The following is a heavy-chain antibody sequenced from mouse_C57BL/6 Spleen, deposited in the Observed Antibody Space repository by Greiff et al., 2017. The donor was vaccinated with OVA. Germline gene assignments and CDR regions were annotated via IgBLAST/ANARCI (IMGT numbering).Heavy chain of an antibody. V-gene: IGHV5-17*01. J-gene: IGHJ4*01. CDR3: ARQDYYGSLDY. CDR2: ISSGSSTI. Sequence: EVMLVESGGGLVKPGGSLKLSCAASGFTFSDYGMHWVRQAPEKGLEWVAYISSGSSTIYYADTVKGRFTISRDNAKNTLFLQMTSLRSEDTAMYYCARQDYYGSLDYWGQGTSVTVSS. CDR1: GFTFSDYG. D-gene: IGHD1-1*01.